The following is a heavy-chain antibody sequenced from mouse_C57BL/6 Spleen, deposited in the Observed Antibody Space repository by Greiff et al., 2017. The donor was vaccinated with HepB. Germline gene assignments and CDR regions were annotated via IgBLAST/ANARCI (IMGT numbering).Heavy chain of an antibody. V-gene: IGHV1-5*01. CDR3: TRSGYGSIYWYFDV. CDR1: GYTFTSYW. D-gene: IGHD1-1*01. Sequence: EVQLQQSGTVLARPGASVKMSCKTSGYTFTSYWLHWVKQRPGQGLEWIGAIYPGNSDTSYNQKFKGKAKLTAVTSASTAYMERSSLTNEESAVYYGTRSGYGSIYWYFDVGGTGTTVTVSS. CDR2: IYPGNSDT. J-gene: IGHJ1*03.